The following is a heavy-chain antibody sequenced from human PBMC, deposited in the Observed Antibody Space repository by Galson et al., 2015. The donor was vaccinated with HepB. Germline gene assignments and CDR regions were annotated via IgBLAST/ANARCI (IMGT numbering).Heavy chain of an antibody. CDR2: ISSTAYSI. J-gene: IGHJ4*02. D-gene: IGHD2-2*01. CDR1: GFTFSDSY. V-gene: IGHV3-11*01. Sequence: SLRLSCAVSGFTFSDSYMNWIRQAPGKGLEWVSYISSTAYSIYYADSVKGRFTISRDNAKNSLYLQMNSLGADDTAVYYCAREAVSCSGTGCYVEYWGQGTLVTVSS. CDR3: AREAVSCSGTGCYVEY.